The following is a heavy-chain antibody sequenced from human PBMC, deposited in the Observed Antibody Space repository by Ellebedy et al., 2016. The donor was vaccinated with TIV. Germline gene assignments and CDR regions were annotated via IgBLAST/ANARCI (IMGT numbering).Heavy chain of an antibody. D-gene: IGHD3-9*01. CDR1: GGTFTSYA. V-gene: IGHV1-69*13. CDR3: ASQDILTTLHFEYFQH. J-gene: IGHJ1*01. Sequence: AASVKVSCKASGGTFTSYAINWVRQVPGQGLEWLGGIIPIFRTPNYAQKFQGRVTITADDSTSTVYMELSSLRSEDTAVYYCASQDILTTLHFEYFQHWGQGTLVTVSS. CDR2: IIPIFRTP.